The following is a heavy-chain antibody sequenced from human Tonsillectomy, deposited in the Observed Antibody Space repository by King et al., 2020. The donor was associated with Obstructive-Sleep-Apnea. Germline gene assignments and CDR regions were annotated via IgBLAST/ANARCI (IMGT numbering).Heavy chain of an antibody. CDR1: GFMFSTYS. CDR3: VRDSAGDYY. CDR2: ISSSSSTI. J-gene: IGHJ4*02. V-gene: IGHV3-48*01. D-gene: IGHD3-10*01. Sequence: EVQLVESGGGLVQPGGSLRLSCAASGFMFSTYSMNWVRQAPGEGLEWVSYISSSSSTIHYADSVKGRFTISRDNAKNSLYLQMNSLRAEDTGVYYCVRDSAGDYYWGQGTLVTVSS.